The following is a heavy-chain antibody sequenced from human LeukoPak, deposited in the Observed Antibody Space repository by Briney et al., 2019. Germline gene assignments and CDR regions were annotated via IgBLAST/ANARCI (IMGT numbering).Heavy chain of an antibody. J-gene: IGHJ6*02. Sequence: SETLSLTCTVSGGSVSSGSYYWSWIRQPPGKGLEWIGHIYDSGSTNYNPSLKSRVTISVDTSKNQFSLKLSSVTAADTAVYFCARGGSGYDSFYYYGMDVWGQGTTVTVSS. CDR1: GGSVSSGSYY. CDR2: IYDSGST. D-gene: IGHD5-12*01. V-gene: IGHV4-61*01. CDR3: ARGGSGYDSFYYYGMDV.